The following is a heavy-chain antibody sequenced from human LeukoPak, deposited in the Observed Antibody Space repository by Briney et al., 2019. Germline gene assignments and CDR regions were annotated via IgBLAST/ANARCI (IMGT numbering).Heavy chain of an antibody. CDR1: GFTFSSYW. V-gene: IGHV3-7*02. J-gene: IGHJ4*02. CDR2: IKQDGSDK. D-gene: IGHD1-1*01. Sequence: GGSLRLSCAASGFTFSSYWMSWVRQAPGKGLEWLANIKQDGSDKNYVDSVKGRFTLSKDNAKNLLSLEMNGLRAEDTAVYYCATYKNQLRTVYFDYWGQGTLVTVSS. CDR3: ATYKNQLRTVYFDY.